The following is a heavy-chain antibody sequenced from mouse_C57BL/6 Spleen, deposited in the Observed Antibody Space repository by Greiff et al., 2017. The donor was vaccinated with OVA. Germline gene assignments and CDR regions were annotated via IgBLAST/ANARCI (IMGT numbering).Heavy chain of an antibody. Sequence: QVQLQQSGPGLVQPSQSLSITCTVSGFSLTSYGVHWVRQSPGKGLEWLGVIWRGGSTDYNAAFMSRLSITKYNSKSQVFFKMNSLQADDTAIYYSAKDYGSSYAMDYWGQGTSVTVSS. CDR3: AKDYGSSYAMDY. CDR1: GFSLTSYG. D-gene: IGHD1-1*01. J-gene: IGHJ4*01. CDR2: IWRGGST. V-gene: IGHV2-5*01.